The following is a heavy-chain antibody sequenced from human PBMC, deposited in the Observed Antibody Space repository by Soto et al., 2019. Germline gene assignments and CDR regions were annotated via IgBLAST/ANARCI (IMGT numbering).Heavy chain of an antibody. V-gene: IGHV3-33*01. CDR1: GFTFSSYG. Sequence: GGSLRLSCAASGFTFSSYGMRWVRQAPGKGLEWVAVIWYDGSNKYYADSVKGRFTISRDNSKNTLYLQMNSLRAEDTAVYYCARDGGPFGRSGLYYYYYYDMDVWGQGTTVTVS. J-gene: IGHJ6*02. CDR2: IWYDGSNK. D-gene: IGHD3-3*01. CDR3: ARDGGPFGRSGLYYYYYYDMDV.